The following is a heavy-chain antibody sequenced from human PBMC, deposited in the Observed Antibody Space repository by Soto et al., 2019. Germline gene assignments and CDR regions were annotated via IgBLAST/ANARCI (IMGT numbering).Heavy chain of an antibody. J-gene: IGHJ6*02. D-gene: IGHD2-2*03. Sequence: PSETLSLTCAVSGYSIISHSYSWGWIRQSPGKGLEWIGTIYSTENTYYHPSRLSRVTISVDTSMNEFSLRLSFVTSADTAVDYCARLNGYCVRTSGHGYYGMDVWGQGTTVTVSS. V-gene: IGHV4-39*01. CDR1: GYSIISHSYS. CDR2: IYSTENT. CDR3: ARLNGYCVRTSGHGYYGMDV.